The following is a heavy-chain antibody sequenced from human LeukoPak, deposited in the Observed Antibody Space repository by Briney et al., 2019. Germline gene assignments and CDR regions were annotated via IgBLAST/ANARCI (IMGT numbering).Heavy chain of an antibody. D-gene: IGHD5-12*01. V-gene: IGHV3-48*02. CDR2: ISRSSSTI. CDR3: ASVLDIVATIRGLDYYYGMDV. J-gene: IGHJ6*02. Sequence: GGSLRLSCAASGFTFSSYSMNWVRQAPGKGLEWVSYISRSSSTIYYADSVKGRFTISRDNAKNSLYLQMNSLRDEDTAVYYCASVLDIVATIRGLDYYYGMDVWGQGTTVTVSS. CDR1: GFTFSSYS.